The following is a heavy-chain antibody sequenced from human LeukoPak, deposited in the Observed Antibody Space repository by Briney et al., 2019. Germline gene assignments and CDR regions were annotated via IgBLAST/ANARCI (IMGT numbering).Heavy chain of an antibody. D-gene: IGHD3-22*01. Sequence: GGSLRLSRAASGFTFRSYALHWVRQAPGKGLEWMTVLSYDGSNKYYADSVKGRFTISRDNSKDTLYLQMNSLRTEDTAVYYCARGVDGYYFDSSGNTPLAYWGQGTLVTVSS. CDR2: LSYDGSNK. V-gene: IGHV3-30-3*01. J-gene: IGHJ4*02. CDR1: GFTFRSYA. CDR3: ARGVDGYYFDSSGNTPLAY.